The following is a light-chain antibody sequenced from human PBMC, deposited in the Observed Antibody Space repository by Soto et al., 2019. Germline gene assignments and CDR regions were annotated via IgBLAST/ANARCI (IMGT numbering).Light chain of an antibody. CDR1: QSIGSW. CDR3: QQYDKYSYT. J-gene: IGKJ2*01. V-gene: IGKV1-5*03. Sequence: IQMTQSPSTLSASVGDRVTITCRASQSIGSWLAWYQQKPGKAPKLLIYMASSVERGVPARFSGSGSGTEFTLTISSLQPDDFATYYCQQYDKYSYTFGQGTNLEIK. CDR2: MAS.